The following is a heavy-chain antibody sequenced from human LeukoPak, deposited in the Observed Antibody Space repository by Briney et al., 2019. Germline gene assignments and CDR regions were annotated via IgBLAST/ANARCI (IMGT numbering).Heavy chain of an antibody. CDR3: ARAVDTAMVMDY. D-gene: IGHD5-18*01. Sequence: PSETLSLTCTVSGGSISSGGYYWSWIRQHPGKGLEWIGYIYYSGSTYYNPSLKSRVTISVDTSKNQFSLKLSSVTAADTAVYYCARAVDTAMVMDYWGQGTLVTVSS. J-gene: IGHJ4*02. CDR2: IYYSGST. CDR1: GGSISSGGYY. V-gene: IGHV4-31*03.